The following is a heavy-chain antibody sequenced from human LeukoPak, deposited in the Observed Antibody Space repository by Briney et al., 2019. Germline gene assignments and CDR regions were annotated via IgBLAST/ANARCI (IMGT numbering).Heavy chain of an antibody. CDR2: IWSDGSNK. D-gene: IGHD3-16*01. CDR3: VRGGAHDPLGY. CDR1: GFIFSKHG. Sequence: GGSLRLSCATSGFIFSKHGMHWVRLSPGEGLEWVSVIWSDGSNKYYADSVEGRFTISRDNSKNTLYLQMNSLRAEDTATYYCVRGGAHDPLGYWGQGTLVTVSS. J-gene: IGHJ4*02. V-gene: IGHV3-33*01.